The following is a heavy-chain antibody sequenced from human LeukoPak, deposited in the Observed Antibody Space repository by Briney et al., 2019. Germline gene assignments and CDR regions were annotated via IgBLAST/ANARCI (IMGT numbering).Heavy chain of an antibody. CDR3: ARLGTYCSSTSCYNHDAFDI. Sequence: TPGGSLRLSCAASGFTFSSYSMNWVRPAPGKGLEWVSSISSSSSYIYYADSVKGRFTISRDNAKNSLYLQMNSLRAEDTAVYYCARLGTYCSSTSCYNHDAFDIWGQGTMVTVSS. D-gene: IGHD2-2*02. V-gene: IGHV3-21*01. CDR1: GFTFSSYS. J-gene: IGHJ3*02. CDR2: ISSSSSYI.